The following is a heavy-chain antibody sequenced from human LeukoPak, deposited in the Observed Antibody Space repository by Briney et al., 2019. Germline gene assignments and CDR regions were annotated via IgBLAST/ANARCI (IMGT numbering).Heavy chain of an antibody. CDR3: ARAYYDRSPMFDWLLPDYYYYYMDV. CDR2: IIPIFGTA. CDR1: GGTFSSYA. Sequence: GASVKVSCKASGGTFSSYAISWVRQAPGQGLEWMGGIIPIFGTANYAQKFQGRVTITADKSTSTAYMELSSLRSEDTAVYYCARAYYDRSPMFDWLLPDYYYYYMDVWGKGTTVTISS. J-gene: IGHJ6*03. V-gene: IGHV1-69*06. D-gene: IGHD3-9*01.